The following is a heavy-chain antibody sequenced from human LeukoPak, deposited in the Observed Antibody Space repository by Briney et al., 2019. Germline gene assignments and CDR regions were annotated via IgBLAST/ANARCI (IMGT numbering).Heavy chain of an antibody. Sequence: KPSETLSLTCTVSGGSISSSSYYWGWIRQPPGKGLEWIGSIYYSGSTYYNPSLKSRVTISVDTSKNQFSLKLSSVTAADTAVYYCARLPIVVVPSTSFDIWGQGTMVTVSS. V-gene: IGHV4-39*01. D-gene: IGHD2-2*01. CDR1: GGSISSSSYY. CDR2: IYYSGST. J-gene: IGHJ3*02. CDR3: ARLPIVVVPSTSFDI.